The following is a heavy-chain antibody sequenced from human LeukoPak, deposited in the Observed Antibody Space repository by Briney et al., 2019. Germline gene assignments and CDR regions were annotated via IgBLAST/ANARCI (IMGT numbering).Heavy chain of an antibody. V-gene: IGHV1-18*01. D-gene: IGHD3-10*01. J-gene: IGHJ4*02. Sequence: VASVKVSCKASGHTFTSYGISWVRQAPGQGLEWMGWISGYNGNTNYVQKLQGRVTMTTDTSTSTAYMELRSLRSDDTAVYYCARGSGSYSFDYWGQGTLVTVSS. CDR2: ISGYNGNT. CDR1: GHTFTSYG. CDR3: ARGSGSYSFDY.